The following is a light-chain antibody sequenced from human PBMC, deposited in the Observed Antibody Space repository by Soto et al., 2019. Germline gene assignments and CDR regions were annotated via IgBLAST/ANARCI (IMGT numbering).Light chain of an antibody. CDR3: QQYHTTPYT. CDR1: QSILYSSNNKNS. J-gene: IGKJ2*01. Sequence: DIVMTQSPDSLAVSLGERATINCKSSQSILYSSNNKNSLVWYQQKPGQPPKLLIYWASTRESGVPDRFSGSGSGTDFTLTISSLRAEDVAVYYCQQYHTTPYTFGQGTKLEIK. CDR2: WAS. V-gene: IGKV4-1*01.